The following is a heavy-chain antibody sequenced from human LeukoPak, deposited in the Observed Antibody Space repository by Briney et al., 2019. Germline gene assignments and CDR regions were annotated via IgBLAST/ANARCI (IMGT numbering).Heavy chain of an antibody. CDR3: ARGGGGYDFYAFDY. D-gene: IGHD3/OR15-3a*01. Sequence: SETLSLTCNVSGASIRSGDHYWSWLRQPPGKGLEWIGYIYFGGSLYYSPSLKGRLTISVDTSKNQFSLKLSSVTAADTAIYYCARGGGGYDFYAFDYWGQGALVAVSS. CDR1: GASIRSGDHY. J-gene: IGHJ4*02. CDR2: IYFGGSL. V-gene: IGHV4-30-4*01.